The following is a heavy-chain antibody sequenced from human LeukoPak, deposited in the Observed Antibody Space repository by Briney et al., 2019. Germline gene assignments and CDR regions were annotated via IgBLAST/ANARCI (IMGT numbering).Heavy chain of an antibody. CDR3: ARARITIFGVVIDYYGMDV. CDR1: GGSISSGGYY. Sequence: SETLSLTCTVSGGSISSGGYYWSWIRQHPGKGLEWIGYIYYSGSTYYNPSLKGRVTISVDTSKNQFSLKLSSVTAADTAVYYCARARITIFGVVIDYYGMDVWGQGTTVTVSS. D-gene: IGHD3-3*01. CDR2: IYYSGST. J-gene: IGHJ6*02. V-gene: IGHV4-31*03.